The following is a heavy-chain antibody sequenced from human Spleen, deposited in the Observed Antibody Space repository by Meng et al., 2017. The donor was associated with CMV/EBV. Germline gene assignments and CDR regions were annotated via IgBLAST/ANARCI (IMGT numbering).Heavy chain of an antibody. J-gene: IGHJ4*02. CDR3: ARAGRSSGWDDYDY. CDR2: IIPIFGTA. D-gene: IGHD6-19*01. CDR1: GGTFSSYA. Sequence: SVKVSCKASGGTFSSYAISWVRQAPGQGLEWMGGIIPIFGTANYAQKFQGRVTMTRDTSISTAYMELSRLRSDDTAVYYCARAGRSSGWDDYDYWGQGTLVTVS. V-gene: IGHV1-69*05.